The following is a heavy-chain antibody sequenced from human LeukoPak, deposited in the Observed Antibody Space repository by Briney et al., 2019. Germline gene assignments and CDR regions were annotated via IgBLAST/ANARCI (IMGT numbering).Heavy chain of an antibody. V-gene: IGHV3-33*06. CDR3: ANDYRSGSFHDF. J-gene: IGHJ4*02. D-gene: IGHD3-10*01. CDR2: IWFDGSDK. CDR1: GSKFSTNS. Sequence: GGSLRPSFAASGSKFSTNSMNWVRQAPGKGLEWVAVIWFDGSDKYYVDSVKGRFTISRDNSKNTLYLQVNTLRAENTAVYYCANDYRSGSFHDFWGQGTLVTVSS.